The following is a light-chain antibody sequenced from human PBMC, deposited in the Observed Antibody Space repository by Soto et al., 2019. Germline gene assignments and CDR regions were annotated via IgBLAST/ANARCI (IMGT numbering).Light chain of an antibody. CDR2: LEGSGSY. CDR1: SGHSSYI. V-gene: IGLV4-60*03. Sequence: QSVLTQSSSASASLGSSVKLTCTLSSGHSSYIIAWHQQQPGRAPRYLMKLEGSGSYNRGSGVPDRFSGSSSGAARYLTISSLQSEDEADYYCETWDSDTHRFGGGTKVTVL. CDR3: ETWDSDTHR. J-gene: IGLJ3*02.